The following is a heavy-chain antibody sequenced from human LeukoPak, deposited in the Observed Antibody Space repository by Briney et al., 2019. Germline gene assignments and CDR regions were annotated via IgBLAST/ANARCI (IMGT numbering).Heavy chain of an antibody. D-gene: IGHD3-16*02. CDR1: GGSISSSSYY. Sequence: PSETLSLTCTVSGGSISSSSYYWGWIRQPPGKGLEWIGSIYYSGSTYYNPSLKSRVTISVDTSKNQFPLKLSSVTAADTAVYYCARGYDHVWGSYRRNYYYYMDVWGKGTTVTVSS. CDR2: IYYSGST. CDR3: ARGYDHVWGSYRRNYYYYMDV. V-gene: IGHV4-39*01. J-gene: IGHJ6*03.